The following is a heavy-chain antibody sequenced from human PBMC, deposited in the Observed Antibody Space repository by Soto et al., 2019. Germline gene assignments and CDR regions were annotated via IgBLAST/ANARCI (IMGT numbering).Heavy chain of an antibody. J-gene: IGHJ4*02. D-gene: IGHD2-2*01. V-gene: IGHV4-34*01. Sequence: QVQLQQWGAGLLKPSETLSLTCAVYGGSFSGYYWSWIRQPPGKGLEWIGEINHSGSTNYNPSLKCRVTISVDTSKNQFSLKLSSVTAADTAVYYCARGYCSSTSCRAWIDFWGQGTLVTVSS. CDR3: ARGYCSSTSCRAWIDF. CDR1: GGSFSGYY. CDR2: INHSGST.